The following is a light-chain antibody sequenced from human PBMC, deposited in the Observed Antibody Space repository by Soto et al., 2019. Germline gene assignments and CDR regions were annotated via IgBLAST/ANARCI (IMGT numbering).Light chain of an antibody. J-gene: IGLJ1*01. CDR1: SRDVGGFNF. CDR2: GVT. CDR3: SSYTSSSTLV. V-gene: IGLV2-14*03. Sequence: ALTQPASVSGSPGQSITISCSGTSRDVGGFNFVSWYQHHPGKAPKLMIYGVTNRPSGVSDRFSGSKSGNTASLTISGLQAEDEADYYCSSYTSSSTLVFGSGT.